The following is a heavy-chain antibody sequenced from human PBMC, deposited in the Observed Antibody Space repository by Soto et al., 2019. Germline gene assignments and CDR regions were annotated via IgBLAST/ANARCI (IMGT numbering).Heavy chain of an antibody. CDR3: VKGEGRSHSYGLFDY. CDR1: GFTFSSYA. D-gene: IGHD5-18*01. V-gene: IGHV3-23*01. Sequence: GGSLRLSCAASGFTFSSYAMNWVRQAPGKGLEWISAISGSGGSTYYADSVKGRFTISRDNSKNTLYLQVNSLRAEDTAVYYCVKGEGRSHSYGLFDYWGQGSLVTVS. CDR2: ISGSGGST. J-gene: IGHJ4*02.